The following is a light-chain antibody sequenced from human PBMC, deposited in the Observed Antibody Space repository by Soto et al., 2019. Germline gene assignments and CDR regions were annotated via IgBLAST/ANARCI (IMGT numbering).Light chain of an antibody. V-gene: IGLV2-14*01. CDR2: EVS. CDR1: SSDVGAYNY. J-gene: IGLJ3*02. CDR3: ISFTSNSQWV. Sequence: QSALTQPASVSGSPGQSITISCTGSSSDVGAYNYVSWYQQHPGKAPKLMIYEVSNRPSGVSNRFSGSKSGNTASLTISGLHAEDEADYYCISFTSNSQWVFCGGTKVTVL.